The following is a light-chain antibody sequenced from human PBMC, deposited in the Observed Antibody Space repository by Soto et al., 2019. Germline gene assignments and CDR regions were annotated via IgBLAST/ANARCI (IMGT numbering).Light chain of an antibody. Sequence: ERVMTQSPSTLSVSPGERATLSCRASQSVGNSLAWYQQKPGQAPRLLIAGASTRATAIPARFSGSGSGTEFTLTISSLHSEDFAVYYCQQYNNWPLTFGGGTKVEIK. CDR3: QQYNNWPLT. V-gene: IGKV3-15*01. CDR1: QSVGNS. CDR2: GAS. J-gene: IGKJ4*01.